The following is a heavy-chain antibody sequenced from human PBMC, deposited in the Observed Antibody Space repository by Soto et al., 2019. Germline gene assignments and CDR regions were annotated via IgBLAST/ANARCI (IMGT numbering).Heavy chain of an antibody. Sequence: PGGSLRLSCAASGFTFSSYAMSWVRQAPGKGLEWVSAISGSGGSTYYADSVKGRFTISRDNSKNTLYLQMNSLRAEDTAVYYCAREQWLVLYYYGMDVWGQGTTVTVSS. D-gene: IGHD6-19*01. V-gene: IGHV3-23*01. CDR2: ISGSGGST. CDR1: GFTFSSYA. CDR3: AREQWLVLYYYGMDV. J-gene: IGHJ6*02.